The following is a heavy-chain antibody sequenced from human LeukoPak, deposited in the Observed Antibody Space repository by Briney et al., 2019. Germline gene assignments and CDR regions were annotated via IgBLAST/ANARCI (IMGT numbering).Heavy chain of an antibody. CDR2: IYYSGST. Sequence: NSSETLSLTCTVSGGSISSGDYYWSWSRQPPGKGLEWIGCIYYSGSTYYNPSLKSRVTISEDTSKNQYSLKLSSVTAADTAVYYCASYDFWSGYFFYWGQGTLVTVSS. V-gene: IGHV4-30-4*01. CDR3: ASYDFWSGYFFY. J-gene: IGHJ4*02. CDR1: GGSISSGDYY. D-gene: IGHD3-3*01.